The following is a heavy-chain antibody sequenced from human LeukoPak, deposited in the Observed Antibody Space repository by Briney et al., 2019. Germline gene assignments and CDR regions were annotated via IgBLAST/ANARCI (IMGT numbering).Heavy chain of an antibody. V-gene: IGHV3-23*01. CDR2: ISGSGVST. D-gene: IGHD6-19*01. J-gene: IGHJ4*02. CDR1: GFSFSSYA. Sequence: GGSLRLFCAASGFSFSSYAMNWVRQAPGKGMEWVSTISGSGVSTYYADSVKGRFTISRDNSKNTLYLQMRSLRAEDTAVYYCAKRDSTGWYSDYWGQGTLVTVSS. CDR3: AKRDSTGWYSDY.